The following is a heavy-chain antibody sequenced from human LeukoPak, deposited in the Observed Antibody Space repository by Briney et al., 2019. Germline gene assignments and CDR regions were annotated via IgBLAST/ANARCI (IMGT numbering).Heavy chain of an antibody. J-gene: IGHJ4*02. Sequence: ASVKVSCKASGDTFTTYGITWVRQAPGQGLEWMGWISGYNGNTEYTQKFQGRVAMTRDASTSTAYMELRSLRSDDTAVYYCARGLSCSGNTCYAAHFDSWGQGTLVTVSS. CDR2: ISGYNGNT. CDR1: GDTFTTYG. V-gene: IGHV1-18*01. D-gene: IGHD2-15*01. CDR3: ARGLSCSGNTCYAAHFDS.